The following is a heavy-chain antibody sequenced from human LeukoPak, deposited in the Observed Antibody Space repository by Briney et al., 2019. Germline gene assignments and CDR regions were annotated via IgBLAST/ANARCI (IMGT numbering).Heavy chain of an antibody. Sequence: SETLSLTCAVYGGSFSGYYWSWIRQPPGKGLEWIGEINHSGSTNYNPSLKSRVTISVDTSKKQFSLRLSSVTAADTAVYYCVRHRDGNDYSPYNWFDPWGQGTLVTVSS. CDR2: INHSGST. CDR1: GGSFSGYY. J-gene: IGHJ5*02. V-gene: IGHV4-34*01. CDR3: VRHRDGNDYSPYNWFDP. D-gene: IGHD4-11*01.